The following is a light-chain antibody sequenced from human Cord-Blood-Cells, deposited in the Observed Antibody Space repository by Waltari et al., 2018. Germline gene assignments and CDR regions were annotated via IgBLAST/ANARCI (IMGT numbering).Light chain of an antibody. CDR1: SSDGGGYNY. V-gene: IGLV2-14*01. J-gene: IGLJ3*02. CDR3: SSYTSSSTWV. Sequence: QSALTQPASVSGSPGQSITISCTGTSSDGGGYNYVSWYQQHPVKAPKLMIYDVSKLPSGVSNRFSGSKSGNTASLTISGLQAEDEADYYCSSYTSSSTWVFGGGTKLTVL. CDR2: DVS.